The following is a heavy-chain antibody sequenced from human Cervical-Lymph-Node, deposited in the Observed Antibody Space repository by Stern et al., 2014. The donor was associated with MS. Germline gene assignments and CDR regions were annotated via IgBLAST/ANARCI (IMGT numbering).Heavy chain of an antibody. CDR1: GGSVGSGSYD. CDR3: ARDKEDTNMAFRYFDN. J-gene: IGHJ4*02. D-gene: IGHD5-18*01. CDR2: IYTTGST. Sequence: QLQLQESGPGLVKPSQTLSLTCTVSGGSVGSGSYDWSWIRQPAGKGLEWIGRIYTTGSTYYNPSLKSRVSISIDTSKNQFSLQLTSVTAADTAVYYCARDKEDTNMAFRYFDNWGQGTLVTVSS. V-gene: IGHV4-61*02.